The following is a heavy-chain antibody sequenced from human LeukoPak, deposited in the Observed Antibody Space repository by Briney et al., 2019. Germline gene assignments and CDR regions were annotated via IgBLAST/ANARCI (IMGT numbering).Heavy chain of an antibody. CDR1: GYTFTSYG. CDR3: ARWEGDYYDSSGYSN. Sequence: ASVKVSCKASGYTFTSYGISWVRQAPGQGLEWMGWISAYNVNTNYAQKLQGRVTMTTDTSTSTAYMELRSLRSDDTAVYYCARWEGDYYDSSGYSNWGQGTLVTVPS. J-gene: IGHJ4*02. CDR2: ISAYNVNT. V-gene: IGHV1-18*01. D-gene: IGHD3-22*01.